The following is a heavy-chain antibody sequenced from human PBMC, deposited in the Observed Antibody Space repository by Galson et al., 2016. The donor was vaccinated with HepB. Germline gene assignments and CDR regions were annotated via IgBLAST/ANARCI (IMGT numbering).Heavy chain of an antibody. J-gene: IGHJ3*02. V-gene: IGHV3-23*01. CDR2: ITGSGGGT. D-gene: IGHD2-8*02. CDR3: AKDREAWWVVEFPFDM. CDR1: GLIFTSYA. Sequence: SLRLSCATSGLIFTSYAMSWVRLAPGKGLEWVSSITGSGGGTYYADYVKGRFTISRDTSNSTLYLQLTSLRAEDTAIYYCAKDREAWWVVEFPFDMWGQGTMVTVSS.